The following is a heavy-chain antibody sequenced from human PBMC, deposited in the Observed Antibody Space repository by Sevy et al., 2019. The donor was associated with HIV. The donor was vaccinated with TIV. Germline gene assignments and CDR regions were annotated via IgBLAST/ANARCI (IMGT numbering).Heavy chain of an antibody. CDR2: ISAFGDTT. CDR3: VKEERTVVTTH. CDR1: GFIFSNYA. Sequence: GGSLRLSCAASGFIFSNYALSWVRQRPGKGLEWVSAISAFGDTTYYADSVKGRFTISRDNSKSTLFLQMSDLRGDDTATYYCVKEERTVVTTHWGQGALVTVSS. V-gene: IGHV3-23*01. D-gene: IGHD3-22*01. J-gene: IGHJ4*02.